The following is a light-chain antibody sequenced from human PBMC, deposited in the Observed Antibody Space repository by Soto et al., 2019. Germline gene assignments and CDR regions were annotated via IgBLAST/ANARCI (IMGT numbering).Light chain of an antibody. CDR3: QKFDSAPT. CDR2: AAS. V-gene: IGKV1-33*01. J-gene: IGKJ1*01. Sequence: DIQVTQSPSSLSASVGDRVTITCQASQDISNYLNWYQQKPGKAPKLLIYAASNLETGVPSRFSGSGSGTDFTLTISSLQPEDVATYYCQKFDSAPTFGPGTKV. CDR1: QDISNY.